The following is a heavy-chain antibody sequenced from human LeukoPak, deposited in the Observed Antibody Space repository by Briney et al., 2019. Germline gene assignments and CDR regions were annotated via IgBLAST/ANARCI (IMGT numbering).Heavy chain of an antibody. V-gene: IGHV3-74*01. CDR3: VRGPHDFDY. CDR1: GFTFSNYW. Sequence: GGSLSLSCAASGFTFSNYWMNWVRQAAGTGQVWFSRINSDRSSTNYGDSVKSQVTISRDNAKNTLYLQMKSLRDEDTAVFYCVRGPHDFDYWGQGTLVTVSS. J-gene: IGHJ4*02. CDR2: INSDRSST.